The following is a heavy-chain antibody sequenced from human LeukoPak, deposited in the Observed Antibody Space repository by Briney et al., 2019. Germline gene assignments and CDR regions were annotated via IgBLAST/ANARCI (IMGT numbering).Heavy chain of an antibody. V-gene: IGHV3-30*04. CDR1: GFTFSSYA. Sequence: PGGFLRLSCAASGFTFSSYAMHWVRQAPGKGLEWVAVISYDGSNKYYADSVKGRFTISRDNSKNTLYLQMNSLRAEDTAVYYCARDGALRYFDWFHPRGPFDYWGQGTLVTVSS. CDR2: ISYDGSNK. CDR3: ARDGALRYFDWFHPRGPFDY. D-gene: IGHD3-9*01. J-gene: IGHJ4*02.